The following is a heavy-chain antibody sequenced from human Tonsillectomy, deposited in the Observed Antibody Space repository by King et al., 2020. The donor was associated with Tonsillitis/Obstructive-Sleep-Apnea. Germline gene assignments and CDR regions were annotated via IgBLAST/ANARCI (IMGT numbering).Heavy chain of an antibody. CDR1: GYTFTDYY. D-gene: IGHD2-2*01. Sequence: QLVQSGAEVKKPGASVKVSCKASGYTFTDYYMHWVRQAPGQGLEWMGRINPNSGGTNYVQKFQGRVTMTRDTSISTTYMEPSGLTSDDTAIYYCARELVLPGAARSGDAFDIWGQGTMVTVSS. J-gene: IGHJ3*02. CDR2: INPNSGGT. CDR3: ARELVLPGAARSGDAFDI. V-gene: IGHV1-2*06.